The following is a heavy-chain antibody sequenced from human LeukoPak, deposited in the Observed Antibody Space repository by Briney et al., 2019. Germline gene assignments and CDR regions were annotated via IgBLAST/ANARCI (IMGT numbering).Heavy chain of an antibody. J-gene: IGHJ4*02. CDR2: IIPIFGTA. Sequence: SVKVSCKASGGTFSSYTISWVRQAPGQGLEWMGGIIPIFGTANYAQKFQGRVTITADESTSTAYMELSSLRSEDTAVYYCARGHYYGSGSYYRNWGQGTLVTVSS. CDR3: ARGHYYGSGSYYRN. CDR1: GGTFSSYT. V-gene: IGHV1-69*01. D-gene: IGHD3-10*01.